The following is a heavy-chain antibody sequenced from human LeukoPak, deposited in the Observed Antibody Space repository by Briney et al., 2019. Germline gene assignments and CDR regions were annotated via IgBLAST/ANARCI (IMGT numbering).Heavy chain of an antibody. J-gene: IGHJ4*02. D-gene: IGHD6-19*01. Sequence: GGSLRLSCAASGFTVSSNYMSWVRQAPGKGLEWVPVIYSGGSTYYADSVEGRFTISRDNSKNTLYLQMNSLRAEDTAVYYCARVAVAGQFDYWGQGTLVTVSS. CDR2: IYSGGST. V-gene: IGHV3-53*01. CDR1: GFTVSSNY. CDR3: ARVAVAGQFDY.